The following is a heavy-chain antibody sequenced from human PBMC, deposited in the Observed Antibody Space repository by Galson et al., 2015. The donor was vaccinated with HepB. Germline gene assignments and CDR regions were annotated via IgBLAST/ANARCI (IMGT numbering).Heavy chain of an antibody. V-gene: IGHV3-21*01. CDR1: GFTFSSYS. J-gene: IGHJ4*02. D-gene: IGHD2-15*01. CDR3: ARYCSGGSCYRLGPDY. Sequence: SLRLSCAASGFTFSSYSMNWVRQAPGKGLEWVSSISSSSSYIYYADSVKGRFTISRDNAKNSLYLQMNSLRAEDTAVYYCARYCSGGSCYRLGPDYWDQGTLVTVSS. CDR2: ISSSSSYI.